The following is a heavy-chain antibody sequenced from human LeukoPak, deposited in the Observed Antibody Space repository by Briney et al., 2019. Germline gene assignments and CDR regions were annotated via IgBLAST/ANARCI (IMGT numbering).Heavy chain of an antibody. CDR1: GGSISSHY. CDR2: IYYSGST. V-gene: IGHV4-59*11. D-gene: IGHD3-3*01. Sequence: SETLSLTCTVSGGSISSHYWSWIRQPPGKGLEWIGYIYYSGSTNYNPSLKSRVTISVDTSKNQFSLKLSSVTAADTAVYYCARVNYDFWSGYTNWGQGTLVTASS. CDR3: ARVNYDFWSGYTN. J-gene: IGHJ4*02.